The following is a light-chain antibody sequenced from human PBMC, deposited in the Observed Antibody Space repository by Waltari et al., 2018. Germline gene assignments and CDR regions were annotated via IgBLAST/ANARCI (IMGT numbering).Light chain of an antibody. CDR2: LAS. Sequence: DIVMTQSPDSLAVSLGERATINCKSSQSLLYSSNNKYYLAWYRQKPGQPPKLLIYLASTRESGVPDRFSGRGSGTDFTLTISSLQAEDVAVYYCQQYYNIPYTFGQGTKLEVK. CDR1: QSLLYSSNNKYY. J-gene: IGKJ2*01. V-gene: IGKV4-1*01. CDR3: QQYYNIPYT.